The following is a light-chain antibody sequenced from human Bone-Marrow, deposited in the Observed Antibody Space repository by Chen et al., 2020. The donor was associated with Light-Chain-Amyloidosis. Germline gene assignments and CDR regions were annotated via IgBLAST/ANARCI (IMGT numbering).Light chain of an antibody. CDR3: QVWDRSSDRPM. J-gene: IGLJ3*02. V-gene: IGLV3-21*02. CDR1: NIGSTS. Sequence: SYVLTQPSSVSVAPGQTATIACGGNNIGSTSVHWYQQTPGQAPLLVVYEDSDRPSGIPERLSDSNAETTATLAISRVEAGDEAVYYCQVWDRSSDRPMFGGGTKLTVL. CDR2: EDS.